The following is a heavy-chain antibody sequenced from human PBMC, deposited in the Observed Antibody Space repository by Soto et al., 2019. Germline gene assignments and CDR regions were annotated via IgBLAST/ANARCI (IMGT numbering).Heavy chain of an antibody. D-gene: IGHD2-8*01. V-gene: IGHV4-34*01. CDR1: GGSFSGYY. CDR2: INHSGST. Sequence: TSETLSLTCAVYGGSFSGYYWSWIRQPPGKGLEWIGEINHSGSTNYNPSLKSRVTISVDTSKNQFSLNLNSVTAADTSVYYCARGYCTNGVCFFDYWGRGTLVTVSS. CDR3: ARGYCTNGVCFFDY. J-gene: IGHJ4*02.